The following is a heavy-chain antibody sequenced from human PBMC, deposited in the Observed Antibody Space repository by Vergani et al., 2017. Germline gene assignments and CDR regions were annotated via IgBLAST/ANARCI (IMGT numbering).Heavy chain of an antibody. CDR2: INHSGST. D-gene: IGHD3-10*01. J-gene: IGHJ6*02. Sequence: QVQLQQWGAGLLKPSETLSLTCAVYGGSFGGYYWSWIRQPPGKGLEWIGEINHSGSTNYNPSLKSRVTISVDTSKNQFSLKLSSVTAADTAVYYCARGGYGSGSRGHGMDVWGQGTTVTVSS. CDR1: GGSFGGYY. V-gene: IGHV4-34*01. CDR3: ARGGYGSGSRGHGMDV.